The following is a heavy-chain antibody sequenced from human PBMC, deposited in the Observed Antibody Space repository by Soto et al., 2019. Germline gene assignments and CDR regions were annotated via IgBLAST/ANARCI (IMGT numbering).Heavy chain of an antibody. CDR2: IYYSGST. V-gene: IGHV4-39*01. J-gene: IGHJ5*02. CDR3: ARLQSGLWFGELAGFDP. D-gene: IGHD3-10*01. Sequence: QLQLQESGPGLVKPSETLSLTCTVSGGSISSSSYYWGWIRQPPGKGLEWIGSIYYSGSTYYNPSLKSRVTISVDTSKNQFSLKLSSVTAADTAVYYCARLQSGLWFGELAGFDPWGQGTLVTVSS. CDR1: GGSISSSSYY.